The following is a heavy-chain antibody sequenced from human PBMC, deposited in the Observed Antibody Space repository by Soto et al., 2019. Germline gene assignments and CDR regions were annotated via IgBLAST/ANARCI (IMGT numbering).Heavy chain of an antibody. CDR2: INAGNGNT. V-gene: IGHV1-3*05. CDR1: GYTFTSYA. Sequence: QVQLVQSGAEEKEPGASVKVSCKASGYTFTSYAMHWVRQAPGQRLEWMGWINAGNGNTKYSQKFQGRVTFTRDTSASTAYMELSSLRSEDTAVYYCAAGGGYTYGRGMDVWGQGTTVTVSS. CDR3: AAGGGYTYGRGMDV. J-gene: IGHJ6*02. D-gene: IGHD5-18*01.